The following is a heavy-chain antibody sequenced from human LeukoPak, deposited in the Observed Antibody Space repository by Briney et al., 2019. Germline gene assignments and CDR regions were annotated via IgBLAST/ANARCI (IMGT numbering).Heavy chain of an antibody. D-gene: IGHD2-2*01. J-gene: IGHJ4*02. V-gene: IGHV3-21*01. Sequence: GGSLRLSCAASGFTFSSYSMNWVRQAPGKGLEWVSSISSSSSYIYYADSVKGRFTISRDNSKNTLYLQMNSLRAEDTAVYYCAKDRLVVPAVGYWGQGTLVTVSS. CDR3: AKDRLVVPAVGY. CDR2: ISSSSSYI. CDR1: GFTFSSYS.